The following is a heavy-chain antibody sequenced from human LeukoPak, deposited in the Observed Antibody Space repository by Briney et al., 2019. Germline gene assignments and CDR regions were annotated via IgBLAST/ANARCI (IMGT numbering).Heavy chain of an antibody. V-gene: IGHV3-30*04. CDR3: AREGIVGATAYFDY. J-gene: IGHJ4*02. Sequence: GGSLRLSCAASGFTFSSYAMHWVRQAPGKGLEWVAVISYDGSNKYYADSVKGRFTISRDNSKNTLYLQMNGLRAEDTAVYYCAREGIVGATAYFDYWGQGTLVTVSS. CDR2: ISYDGSNK. D-gene: IGHD1-26*01. CDR1: GFTFSSYA.